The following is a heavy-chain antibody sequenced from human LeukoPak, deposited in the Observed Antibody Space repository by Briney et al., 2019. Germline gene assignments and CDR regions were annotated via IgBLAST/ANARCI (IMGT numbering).Heavy chain of an antibody. V-gene: IGHV6-1*01. CDR3: ARDFRYCSGSSCYTLFDY. CDR2: TYYRSKWYN. D-gene: IGHD2-15*01. Sequence: SQTLSLTCAISGDSVSSNSAAWNWIRQSPSRGLEWLGRTYYRSKWYNDYAVSVKSRITINPDTSKNQFSLQLNSVTPEDAAVYYCARDFRYCSGSSCYTLFDYWGQGTLVTVSS. J-gene: IGHJ4*02. CDR1: GDSVSSNSAA.